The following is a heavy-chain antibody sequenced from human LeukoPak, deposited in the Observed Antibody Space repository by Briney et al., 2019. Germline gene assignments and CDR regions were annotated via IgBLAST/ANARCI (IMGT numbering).Heavy chain of an antibody. J-gene: IGHJ5*02. CDR2: ISGDGGTT. CDR3: AKDNSLQDWLDP. Sequence: PGGSLRLSCAASGFTFDDYAMHWVRQAPGKGLEWVSLISGDGGTTYYADSVKGRFTISRDNSKNSLYLQMNSLRTEDTAFYYCAKDNSLQDWLDPWGQGTLVTVSS. V-gene: IGHV3-43*02. CDR1: GFTFDDYA.